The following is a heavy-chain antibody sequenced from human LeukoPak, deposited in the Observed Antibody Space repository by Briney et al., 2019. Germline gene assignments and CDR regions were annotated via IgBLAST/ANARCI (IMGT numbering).Heavy chain of an antibody. V-gene: IGHV1-46*01. Sequence: ASVKVSCKASGYTLTSYYIHWVRQVPGQGLEWMGMIIPHDGSTTYAQRFQGRVTMTSDTSTSTVYMEVNSLTSDDTAVYYCARRGPLLCFDYWGRGTLVTVSS. CDR3: ARRGPLLCFDY. CDR2: IIPHDGST. D-gene: IGHD2-2*01. CDR1: GYTLTSYY. J-gene: IGHJ4*02.